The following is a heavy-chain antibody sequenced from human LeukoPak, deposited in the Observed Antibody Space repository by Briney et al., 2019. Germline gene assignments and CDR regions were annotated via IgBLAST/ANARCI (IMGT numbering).Heavy chain of an antibody. CDR2: ISSSSTI. Sequence: GGSLRLSCAASGFTFSSYTMNWVRQAPGKGLEWVSYISSSSTIYYADSVKGRFTISRDNAKNSLYLQMNSLRAEDTAVYFCAREPYDSGSYNFDYWGQGTLVTVSS. J-gene: IGHJ4*02. CDR3: AREPYDSGSYNFDY. V-gene: IGHV3-48*04. CDR1: GFTFSSYT. D-gene: IGHD3-10*01.